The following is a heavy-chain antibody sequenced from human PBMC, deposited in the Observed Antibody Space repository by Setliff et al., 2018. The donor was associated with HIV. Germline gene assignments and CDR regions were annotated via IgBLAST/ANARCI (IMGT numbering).Heavy chain of an antibody. V-gene: IGHV4-34*09. CDR3: AALTTGYYFDY. CDR2: TNHSGST. D-gene: IGHD4-17*01. Sequence: SETLSLTCAVYGGFFSGYYWSWIRQPPGKGLEWIGETNHSGSTNYNPSLKSRVSISLDMSANLFSLKMNSVTAADTAVYFCAALTTGYYFDYWGQGTLVTVSS. J-gene: IGHJ4*02. CDR1: GGFFSGYY.